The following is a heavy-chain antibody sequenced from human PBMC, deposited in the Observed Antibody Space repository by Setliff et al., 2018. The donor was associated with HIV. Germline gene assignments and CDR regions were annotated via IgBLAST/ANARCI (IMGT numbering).Heavy chain of an antibody. J-gene: IGHJ4*02. CDR2: IYYSGST. V-gene: IGHV4-31*03. Sequence: SETLSLTCTVSGDSINSGNYYWSWIRQHPGKGLEWIGYIYYSGSTYYSPSLKSRVTISEDTSKNQFSLKMRSVTAADTAVYYCATSPAGEILGSRPFYFDYWGQGTLVTASS. CDR1: GDSINSGNYY. D-gene: IGHD3-10*01. CDR3: ATSPAGEILGSRPFYFDY.